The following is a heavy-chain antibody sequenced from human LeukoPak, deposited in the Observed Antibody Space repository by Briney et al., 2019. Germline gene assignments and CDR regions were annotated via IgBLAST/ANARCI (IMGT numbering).Heavy chain of an antibody. CDR2: IYCSGST. J-gene: IGHJ6*03. CDR3: AREYNSDYYYYYMDV. CDR1: GGSISSYY. D-gene: IGHD5-24*01. Sequence: SETLSLTCTVSGGSISSYYWSWIRQPPGKGLEWIGYIYCSGSTNYNPSLKSRVTISVDTSKNQFSLKLSSVTAADTAVYYCAREYNSDYYYYYMDVWGKGTTVTISS. V-gene: IGHV4-59*01.